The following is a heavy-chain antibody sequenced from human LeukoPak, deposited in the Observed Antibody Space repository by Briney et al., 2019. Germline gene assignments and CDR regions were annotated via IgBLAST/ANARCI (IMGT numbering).Heavy chain of an antibody. J-gene: IGHJ5*02. Sequence: ASVKVSCKASGYTFTSYYMHWVRQAPGQGLEWMGIINPSGGSTSYAQKLQGRVTMTRDMSTSTVYMELSSLRSEDTAVYYCARDRWSITGTTRWFDPWGQGTLVTVSS. CDR2: INPSGGST. V-gene: IGHV1-46*01. D-gene: IGHD1-20*01. CDR3: ARDRWSITGTTRWFDP. CDR1: GYTFTSYY.